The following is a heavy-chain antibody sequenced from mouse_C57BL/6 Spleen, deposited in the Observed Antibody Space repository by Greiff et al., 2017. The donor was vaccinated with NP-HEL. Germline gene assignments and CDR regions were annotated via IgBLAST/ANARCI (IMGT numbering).Heavy chain of an antibody. CDR1: GYTFTSYW. V-gene: IGHV1-61*01. D-gene: IGHD4-1*01. CDR2: IYPSDSET. CDR3: ARRGGTGDFDY. J-gene: IGHJ2*01. Sequence: QVQLQQPGAELVRPGSSVKLSCKASGYTFTSYWMDWVKQRPGQGLEWIGNIYPSDSETHYNQKFKDKATLTVDKSSSTAYMQLSSLTSEDSAVYYCARRGGTGDFDYWGQGTTLTVSS.